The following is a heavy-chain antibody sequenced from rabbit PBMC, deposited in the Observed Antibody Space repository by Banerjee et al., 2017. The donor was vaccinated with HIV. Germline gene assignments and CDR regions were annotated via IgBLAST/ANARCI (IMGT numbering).Heavy chain of an antibody. CDR2: IDPVFGNT. Sequence: QEQLVESGGSLVQPGGSLKLSCKASGFAFSSHGVSWVRQAPGKGLEWIGYIDPVFGNTYYASWVNGRFTISSDDAQNTVDLQLNSLTAADTAPYFCARDLAGVIGWNFNLWGPGTLVTV. J-gene: IGHJ4*01. V-gene: IGHV1S47*01. CDR3: ARDLAGVIGWNFNL. CDR1: GFAFSSHG. D-gene: IGHD4-1*01.